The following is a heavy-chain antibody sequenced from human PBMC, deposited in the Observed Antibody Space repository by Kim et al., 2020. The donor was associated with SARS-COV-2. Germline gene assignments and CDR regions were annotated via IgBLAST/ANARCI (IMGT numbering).Heavy chain of an antibody. Sequence: GGSLRLSCAASGFNFNSFGMNWIRQAPGKGLEWVSVISYNGGRTYYADSVKGRFTISRDNSKNTQYLQMNSRRPDDTAVYFCARGGGGHNPFNIWGQGTRVIVSS. V-gene: IGHV3-23*01. CDR3: ARGGGGHNPFNI. J-gene: IGHJ3*02. CDR1: GFNFNSFG. CDR2: ISYNGGRT. D-gene: IGHD3-16*01.